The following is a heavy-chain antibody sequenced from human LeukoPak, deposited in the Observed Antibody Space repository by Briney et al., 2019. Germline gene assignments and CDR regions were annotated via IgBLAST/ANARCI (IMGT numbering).Heavy chain of an antibody. J-gene: IGHJ5*02. CDR3: ARDLPSYYFDSGNMFDP. CDR1: GGAISSYY. Sequence: SETLSLTCTVSGGAISSYYWSWIRQPAAKGLEWIGLIYTTGRTDYSASLKSRVTMSVDTSNKQFSLKLSSVTAADTAVYYCARDLPSYYFDSGNMFDPWGQGTLVTVSS. V-gene: IGHV4-4*07. D-gene: IGHD3-10*01. CDR2: IYTTGRT.